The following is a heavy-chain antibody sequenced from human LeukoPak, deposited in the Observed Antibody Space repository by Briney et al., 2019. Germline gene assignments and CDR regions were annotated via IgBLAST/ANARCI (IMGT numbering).Heavy chain of an antibody. J-gene: IGHJ5*02. D-gene: IGHD3-22*01. CDR2: IYYSGST. CDR1: GGSISSGGYY. V-gene: IGHV4-31*03. Sequence: SETLSLTCTVSGGSISSGGYYWSWIRQHPGKGLEWIGYIYYSGSTYYNPSLKSRVTISVDTSKNQFSLKLSPVTAADTAVYYCARGTYYYDSSGYWDWFDPWGQGTLVTVSS. CDR3: ARGTYYYDSSGYWDWFDP.